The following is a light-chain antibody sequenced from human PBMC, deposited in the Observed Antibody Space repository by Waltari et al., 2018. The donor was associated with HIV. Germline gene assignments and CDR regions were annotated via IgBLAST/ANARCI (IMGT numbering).Light chain of an antibody. CDR2: RDN. CDR3: ATWDGSLGGAYV. CDR1: TSHVGRNF. J-gene: IGLJ1*01. Sequence: QSVLTQPPSASGTPGHTGTISCSGPTSHVGRNFVSWYPHPPGPAHKHSIYRDNRRPSGVPDRFSGSKSGASASLAISGLRSEDEGDYYCATWDGSLGGAYVFGAGTKVSVL. V-gene: IGLV1-47*01.